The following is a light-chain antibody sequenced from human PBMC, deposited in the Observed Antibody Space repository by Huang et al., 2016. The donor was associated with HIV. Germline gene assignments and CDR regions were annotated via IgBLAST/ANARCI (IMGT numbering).Light chain of an antibody. CDR2: AAS. J-gene: IGKJ4*01. Sequence: DIQMTQSPSSLSASVGDRGTITCRASQSISTYLSWYQQKPGKAPKLLIHAASTLHSGVPSRFSGSGSGTDFTLTISSLQPEDFATYYCQQSDSTPLTFGGGTKVENK. CDR3: QQSDSTPLT. CDR1: QSISTY. V-gene: IGKV1-39*01.